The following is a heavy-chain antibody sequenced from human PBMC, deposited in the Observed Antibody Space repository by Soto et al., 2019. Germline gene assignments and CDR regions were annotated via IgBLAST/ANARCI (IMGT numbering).Heavy chain of an antibody. Sequence: GASVNGSCKAPADTFTSYYIHWVRQAPGHGLEWMGIINPSGGSTSYAQKFQGRVTMTRDTSTSTVYMELSSLRSDDTAVYYCARDCRKLLSYFDYWGQGTLVTVTS. CDR1: ADTFTSYY. V-gene: IGHV1-46*01. D-gene: IGHD1-26*01. J-gene: IGHJ4*02. CDR2: INPSGGST. CDR3: ARDCRKLLSYFDY.